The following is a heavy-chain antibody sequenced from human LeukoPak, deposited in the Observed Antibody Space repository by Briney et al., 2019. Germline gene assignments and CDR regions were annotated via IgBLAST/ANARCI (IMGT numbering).Heavy chain of an antibody. V-gene: IGHV4-34*01. D-gene: IGHD3-22*01. CDR3: ARDRYYYDSSGYSLFDY. CDR1: GGSFSGYY. J-gene: IGHJ4*02. CDR2: INHSGST. Sequence: PSETLSLTCAVYGGSFSGYYWSWIRQPPGKGLEWIGEINHSGSTNYNPSLKSRVTMSVDTSKNQCSLKLSSVTAADTAVYYCARDRYYYDSSGYSLFDYWGQGTLVTVSS.